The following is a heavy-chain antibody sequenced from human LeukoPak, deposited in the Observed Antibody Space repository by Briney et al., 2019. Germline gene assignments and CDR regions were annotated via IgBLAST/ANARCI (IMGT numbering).Heavy chain of an antibody. CDR2: INHSGST. Sequence: SETLSLTCAVYGGSFSGYYWSWIRQPPGKGLEWIGEINHSGSTNYNPSLKSRVTISVDTSKNQFSLKLSSVTAADTAVYYCARGTHYYGSGSYYSHPWGQGTPVTVSS. J-gene: IGHJ5*02. D-gene: IGHD3-10*01. V-gene: IGHV4-34*01. CDR3: ARGTHYYGSGSYYSHP. CDR1: GGSFSGYY.